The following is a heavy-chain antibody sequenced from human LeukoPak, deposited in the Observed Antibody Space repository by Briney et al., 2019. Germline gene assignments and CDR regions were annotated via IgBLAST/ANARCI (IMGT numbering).Heavy chain of an antibody. CDR2: IKTDGSET. CDR3: ARTGKFDS. V-gene: IGHV3-7*05. Sequence: GESLKISCKGSGYRFTNYWIGWVRQAPGKGLEWVANIKTDGSETYYVDSVKGRFTISRDNAKNSVYLQMNSLRAEDTAIYYCARTGKFDSWGQGTLVTVSA. CDR1: GYRFTNYW. J-gene: IGHJ5*01.